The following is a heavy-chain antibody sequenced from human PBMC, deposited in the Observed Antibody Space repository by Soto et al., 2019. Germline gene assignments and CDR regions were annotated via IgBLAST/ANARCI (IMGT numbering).Heavy chain of an antibody. CDR2: LSYDGSNK. CDR3: ASHPEPGIAAAGTPDYYYYGMDV. Sequence: PGGSLRLSCAASGFTFSSYAMHWVRQAPGKGLEWVAVLSYDGSNKYYADSVKGRFTISRDNSKNTLYLQMNSLRAEDTAVYYCASHPEPGIAAAGTPDYYYYGMDVWGQGTTVTVSS. D-gene: IGHD6-13*01. J-gene: IGHJ6*02. CDR1: GFTFSSYA. V-gene: IGHV3-30-3*01.